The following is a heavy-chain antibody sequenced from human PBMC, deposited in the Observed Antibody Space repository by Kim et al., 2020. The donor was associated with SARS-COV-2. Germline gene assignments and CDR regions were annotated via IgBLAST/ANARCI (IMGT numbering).Heavy chain of an antibody. CDR3: ARGLGRYSSGWLETYYFDY. V-gene: IGHV4-34*01. D-gene: IGHD6-19*01. J-gene: IGHJ4*02. Sequence: SRVTIAVDTSKNQFSLKLSSVTAADTAVYYCARGLGRYSSGWLETYYFDYWGQGTLVTVSS.